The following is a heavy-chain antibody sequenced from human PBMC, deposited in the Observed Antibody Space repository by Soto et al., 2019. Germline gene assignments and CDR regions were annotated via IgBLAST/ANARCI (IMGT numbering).Heavy chain of an antibody. J-gene: IGHJ6*02. CDR3: TRDGDFYGFDV. CDR2: VRSKTYDGAA. Sequence: EVQLVESGGGFVQPGRSLRLSCTFSGFTSDDFALTWVRQAPGKGLEWLGLVRSKTYDGAAEYAASVKGRFIISRDESTSTAFLQMNRLKTEDTAVYYCTRDGDFYGFDVWGQGTTVTVSS. D-gene: IGHD3-3*01. CDR1: GFTSDDFA. V-gene: IGHV3-49*04.